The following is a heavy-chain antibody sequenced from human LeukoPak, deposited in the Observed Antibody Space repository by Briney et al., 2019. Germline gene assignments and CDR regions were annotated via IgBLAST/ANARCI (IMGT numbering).Heavy chain of an antibody. V-gene: IGHV4-59*08. Sequence: SETLSLTCTVSGGSITNNYWSWIRQTPGKGLEWIGYIYYSGTTTYNPSLKSRVTISIDTSKNQFSLQLTSVTAADTAVYYCARGWGTFDYWGQGTLVTVSS. CDR2: IYYSGTT. J-gene: IGHJ4*02. CDR1: GGSITNNY. D-gene: IGHD6-19*01. CDR3: ARGWGTFDY.